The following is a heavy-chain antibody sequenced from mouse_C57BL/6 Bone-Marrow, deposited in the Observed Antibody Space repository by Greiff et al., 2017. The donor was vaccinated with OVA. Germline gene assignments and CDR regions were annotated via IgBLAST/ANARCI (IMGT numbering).Heavy chain of an antibody. Sequence: EADGGLVQPKGSLKLSCAASGFSFNTYAMNWVRQAPGKGLEWVARIRSKSNNYATYYADSVKDRFTISRDDSESMLYLQMNNLKTEDTAMYYCVRQWDGFAYWGQGTLVTVSA. D-gene: IGHD4-1*01. CDR1: GFSFNTYA. CDR2: IRSKSNNYAT. CDR3: VRQWDGFAY. J-gene: IGHJ3*01. V-gene: IGHV10-1*01.